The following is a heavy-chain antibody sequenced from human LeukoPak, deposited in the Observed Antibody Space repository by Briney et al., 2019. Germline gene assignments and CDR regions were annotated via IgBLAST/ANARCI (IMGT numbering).Heavy chain of an antibody. CDR1: GYTFTGYY. Sequence: ASVKVSCKASGYTFTGYYMHWVRQAPGRGLEWMGWINPNSGGTNYAQKFQGRVTMTRDTSISTAYMELSRLRSDDTAVYYCARDSVGLRYFDWLRGDAFDIWGQGTMVTVSS. V-gene: IGHV1-2*02. J-gene: IGHJ3*02. D-gene: IGHD3-9*01. CDR3: ARDSVGLRYFDWLRGDAFDI. CDR2: INPNSGGT.